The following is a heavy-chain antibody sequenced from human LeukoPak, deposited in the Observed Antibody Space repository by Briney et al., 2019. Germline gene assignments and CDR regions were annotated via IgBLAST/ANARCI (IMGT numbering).Heavy chain of an antibody. CDR2: INGSGGST. J-gene: IGHJ4*02. CDR1: GFTFSSYA. D-gene: IGHD5-18*01. CDR3: AKRIQSAMATGY. Sequence: GGSLRLSCAASGFTFSSYAMSWVRQAPGKGLEWVSDINGSGGSTYYADSVKGRFTISRDNSKNTLYLQMNSLRAEDTAVYYCAKRIQSAMATGYWGQGTLVTVSS. V-gene: IGHV3-23*01.